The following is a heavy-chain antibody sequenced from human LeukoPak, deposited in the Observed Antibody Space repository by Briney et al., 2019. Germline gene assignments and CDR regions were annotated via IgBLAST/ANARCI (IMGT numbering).Heavy chain of an antibody. Sequence: KPSETLSLTCTVSGGSISSSSYYWGWIRQPPGKGLEWIGSIYYSGSTYYNPSLKSRVTISVDTSKNQFSLKLSSVTAADTAVYYCARIPQYYDILTGHNWFDPWGQGTLVTVSS. D-gene: IGHD3-9*01. V-gene: IGHV4-39*07. CDR2: IYYSGST. CDR3: ARIPQYYDILTGHNWFDP. CDR1: GGSISSSSYY. J-gene: IGHJ5*02.